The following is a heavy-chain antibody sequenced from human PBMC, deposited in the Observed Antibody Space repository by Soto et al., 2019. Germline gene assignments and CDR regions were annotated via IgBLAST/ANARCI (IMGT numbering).Heavy chain of an antibody. CDR1: GGSFSGYY. D-gene: IGHD1-26*01. CDR2: INHSGST. Sequence: QVQLQQWGAGLLKPSETLSLTCAVYGGSFSGYYWSWIRQPPGKGLEWIGEINHSGSTNYNPSLKRRVTISVDTSKNQFSLKLSSVTAADTAVYYCARVQISPRSNKSFDYWGQGTLVTVSS. CDR3: ARVQISPRSNKSFDY. V-gene: IGHV4-34*01. J-gene: IGHJ4*02.